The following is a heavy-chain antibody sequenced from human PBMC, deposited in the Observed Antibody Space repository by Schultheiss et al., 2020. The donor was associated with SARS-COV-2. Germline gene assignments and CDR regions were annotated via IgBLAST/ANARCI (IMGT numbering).Heavy chain of an antibody. V-gene: IGHV4-34*01. J-gene: IGHJ4*02. D-gene: IGHD6-19*01. Sequence: SETLSLTCAVYGWSFSGYYWSWIRQPPGKGLEWIGSIYYSGSTYYNPSLKSRVTISVDTSKNQFSLKLSSVTAADTAVYYCARHMTYSSGFYFDYWGQGTLVTVSS. CDR3: ARHMTYSSGFYFDY. CDR2: IYYSGST. CDR1: GWSFSGYY.